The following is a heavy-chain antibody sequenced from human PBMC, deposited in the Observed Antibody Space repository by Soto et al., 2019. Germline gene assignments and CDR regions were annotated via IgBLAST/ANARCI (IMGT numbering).Heavy chain of an antibody. CDR1: GGSISSYY. V-gene: IGHV4-59*01. Sequence: SETLSLTGTVGGGSISSYYWSWIRQPPGKGLEWIGYIYYSGSTNYNPSLKSRVTISVDTSKNQFSLKLSSVTAADTAVYYCARRMRSGGCFDPWGQGTLVTVPS. J-gene: IGHJ5*02. CDR3: ARRMRSGGCFDP. CDR2: IYYSGST. D-gene: IGHD1-26*01.